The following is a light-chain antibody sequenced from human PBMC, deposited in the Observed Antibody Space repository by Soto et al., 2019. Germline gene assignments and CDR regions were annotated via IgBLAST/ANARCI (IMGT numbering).Light chain of an antibody. CDR2: GAS. CDR3: QQYGSSWMYT. Sequence: EIVLTQSPGTLSLSPGERASLSCRASQTVDSSYLAWYQQKPGQAPRLLIHGASSRAAGIPDRFSGSGSGTDFTLNISRLEPEDFAVYYCQQYGSSWMYTFGQGTKLEMK. V-gene: IGKV3-20*01. CDR1: QTVDSSY. J-gene: IGKJ2*01.